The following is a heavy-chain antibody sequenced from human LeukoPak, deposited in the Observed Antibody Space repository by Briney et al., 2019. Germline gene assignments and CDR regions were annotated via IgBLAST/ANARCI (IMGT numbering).Heavy chain of an antibody. CDR2: ISGGGGST. D-gene: IGHD3-10*01. J-gene: IGHJ4*02. CDR1: GFTFSSYA. CDR3: AKAGGFGELLSHYYFDY. Sequence: PGGSLRLSCAASGFTFSSYAMSWVRQAPGKGLEWVSGISGGGGSTYYADSVKGRFTVSRDNSKNTLYLQMNSLRAEDTAVYYCAKAGGFGELLSHYYFDYWGQGTLVTVSS. V-gene: IGHV3-23*01.